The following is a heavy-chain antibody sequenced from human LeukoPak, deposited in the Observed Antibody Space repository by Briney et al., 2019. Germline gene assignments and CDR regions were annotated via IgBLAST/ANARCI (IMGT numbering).Heavy chain of an antibody. CDR3: AGGDCSTTTCSFFDY. V-gene: IGHV3-30-3*01. J-gene: IGHJ4*02. D-gene: IGHD2-2*01. CDR2: VSYDGSNK. Sequence: GGSLRLSCAASGLSFSKFVMHWVLQAPGKGLEWVAVVSYDGSNKYYADSVKGRFTISRDNSKNTVYLQMNTLRPGDTSVYYCAGGDCSTTTCSFFDYWGQGTLVTVSS. CDR1: GLSFSKFV.